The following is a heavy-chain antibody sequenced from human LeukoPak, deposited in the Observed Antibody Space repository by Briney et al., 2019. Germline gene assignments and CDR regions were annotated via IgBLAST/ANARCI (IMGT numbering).Heavy chain of an antibody. J-gene: IGHJ6*02. D-gene: IGHD2-15*01. V-gene: IGHV1-24*01. CDR2: FDPEDGET. CDR3: ATVSTCSGGSCYSYYYYGMDV. Sequence: ASVKVSCKVSGYTLTELFMHWVRQAPGKGLEWMGGFDPEDGETIYAQKFQGRVTMTEDTSTDTAYMELSSLRSEDTAVYYCATVSTCSGGSCYSYYYYGMDVWGQGTTVTVSS. CDR1: GYTLTELF.